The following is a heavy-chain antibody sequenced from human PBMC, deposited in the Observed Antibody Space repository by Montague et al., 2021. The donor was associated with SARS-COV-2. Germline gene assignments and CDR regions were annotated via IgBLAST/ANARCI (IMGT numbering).Heavy chain of an antibody. CDR1: FGSFSTYY. J-gene: IGHJ5*01. CDR2: IFYNGST. Sequence: SETLSLTCTVYFGSFSTYYWSWIRQPPGKGLEWIGLIFYNGSTNYNPSLKSRVTISLDTSKNQFSLELTSVTAADTAVYYCARQGAWAYRGDECYRGWFDSWGQGTLVTVSS. V-gene: IGHV4-34*12. D-gene: IGHD2-21*01. CDR3: ARQGAWAYRGDECYRGWFDS.